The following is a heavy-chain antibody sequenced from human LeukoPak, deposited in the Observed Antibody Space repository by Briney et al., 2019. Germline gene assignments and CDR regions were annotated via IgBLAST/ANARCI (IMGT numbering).Heavy chain of an antibody. D-gene: IGHD1-26*01. CDR3: AKRVGATHFEN. V-gene: IGHV3-23*01. CDR1: GFTFRSYA. Sequence: GGSLRLSCAASGFTFRSYAMSWVRQAPGKGLEWVSAISEGGGNINYADSVEDRFTISRDNSKNMLFLQMNSLRSEDTAVYYCAKRVGATHFENWGQGTLVTVSS. CDR2: ISEGGGNI. J-gene: IGHJ4*02.